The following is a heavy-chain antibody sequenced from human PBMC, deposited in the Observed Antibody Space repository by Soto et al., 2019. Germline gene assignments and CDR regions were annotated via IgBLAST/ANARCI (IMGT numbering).Heavy chain of an antibody. CDR1: GFTFSSYW. CDR2: IKQDGSEK. Sequence: GGSLRLSCAASGFTFSSYWMSWVRQAPGKGLEWVANIKQDGSEKYDVDSVKGRFTISRDNAKNSLYLQMNSLRAEDTAVYYCARVSLSSGWYGEYFQHWGQGTLVTVS. J-gene: IGHJ1*01. V-gene: IGHV3-7*03. CDR3: ARVSLSSGWYGEYFQH. D-gene: IGHD6-19*01.